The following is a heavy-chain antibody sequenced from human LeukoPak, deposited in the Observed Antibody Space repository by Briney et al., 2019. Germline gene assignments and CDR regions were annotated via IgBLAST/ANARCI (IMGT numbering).Heavy chain of an antibody. CDR1: GGSFSGYY. CDR3: ARETSQKGAHYMDV. Sequence: SETLSLTCAVYGGSFSGYYWSWIRQPPGKGLEWIGEINHSGSTYYNPSLKSRVTISVDTSKNQFSLKLRSVTAADTAVYYCARETSQKGAHYMDVWGKGTTVTISS. V-gene: IGHV4-34*01. D-gene: IGHD3-16*01. J-gene: IGHJ6*03. CDR2: INHSGST.